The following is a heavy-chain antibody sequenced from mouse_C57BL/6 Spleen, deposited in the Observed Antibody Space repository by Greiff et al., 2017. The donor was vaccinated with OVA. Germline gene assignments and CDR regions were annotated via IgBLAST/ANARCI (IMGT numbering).Heavy chain of an antibody. Sequence: VHVKQSGPELVKPGDSVKISCKASGYSFTGYFMNWVMQSHGKSLEWIGRINPYNGDTFYNQKFKGKATLTVDKSSSTAHMELRSLTSEDSAVYYCARSTYYGSSYYAMDYWGQGTSVTVSS. CDR1: GYSFTGYF. CDR2: INPYNGDT. CDR3: ARSTYYGSSYYAMDY. D-gene: IGHD1-1*01. V-gene: IGHV1-20*01. J-gene: IGHJ4*01.